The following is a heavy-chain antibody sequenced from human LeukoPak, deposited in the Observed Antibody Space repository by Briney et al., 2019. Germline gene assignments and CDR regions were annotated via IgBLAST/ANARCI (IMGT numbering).Heavy chain of an antibody. CDR3: ARSLSAARPNYFDY. D-gene: IGHD6-6*01. J-gene: IGHJ4*02. Sequence: GGSLRVSCAASGFTFDDYAMHWVPQAPGKSREWVSGTRWNIGSIGYADSVKGPFTISRDNSKNTLYLQMNSLRAEDTAVYYCARSLSAARPNYFDYWGQGTLVTVSS. V-gene: IGHV3-9*01. CDR2: TRWNIGSI. CDR1: GFTFDDYA.